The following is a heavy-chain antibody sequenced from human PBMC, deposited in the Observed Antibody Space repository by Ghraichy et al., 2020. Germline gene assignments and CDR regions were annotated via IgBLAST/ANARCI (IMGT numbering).Heavy chain of an antibody. CDR1: GGSISSYS. Sequence: SETLSLTCTVSGGSISSYSWSWIRQPPGKGLDWIGYIDSSGNTNYNPSLNSRVTISLDRSKNQFSLRLSSVTAADTAVYYCARSSDDFWTDYYTRNFDYWGQGTLVTVSS. D-gene: IGHD3/OR15-3a*01. CDR3: ARSSDDFWTDYYTRNFDY. J-gene: IGHJ4*02. CDR2: IDSSGNT. V-gene: IGHV4-4*09.